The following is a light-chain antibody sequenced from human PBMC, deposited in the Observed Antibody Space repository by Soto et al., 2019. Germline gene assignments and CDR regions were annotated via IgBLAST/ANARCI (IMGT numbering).Light chain of an antibody. CDR3: QQYQNWPWT. CDR1: QSLSSN. Sequence: IVMTQSPATLSLSPGERASLSCRASQSLSSNLAWYQQKPGQAPRLLIYDASSRATGIPARFSGIGSGTEFTLTISSLQSEDCAVYYCQQYQNWPWTFGQGTKVEI. V-gene: IGKV3-15*01. CDR2: DAS. J-gene: IGKJ1*01.